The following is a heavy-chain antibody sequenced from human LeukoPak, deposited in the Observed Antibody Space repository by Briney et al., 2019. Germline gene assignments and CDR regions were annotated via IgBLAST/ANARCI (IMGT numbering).Heavy chain of an antibody. CDR1: GGSFSDYY. CDR3: AGMKACSSTSCYPGFDWFDP. J-gene: IGHJ5*02. Sequence: SETLSLTCAVYGGSFSDYYWSWIRQPPGKGLEWIGEINYSGSTNYNPSLKSRVSISVDTSKNQFSLNLSSVTAANTAVYYGAGMKACSSTSCYPGFDWFDPWGQGTLVTVS. D-gene: IGHD2-2*01. CDR2: INYSGST. V-gene: IGHV4-34*01.